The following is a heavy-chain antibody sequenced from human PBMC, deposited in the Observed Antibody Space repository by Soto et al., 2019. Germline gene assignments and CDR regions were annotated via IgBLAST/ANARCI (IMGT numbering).Heavy chain of an antibody. D-gene: IGHD3-16*01. Sequence: ASVKVSCKASGFTFTSSAMQWVRQARGQRLEWIGWIVVGSGNTNYAQKFQERVTITRDMSTSTAYMELSSLRSEDTAVYYCAAGVYDYIWGRTAFDIWGQGTMVTVSS. CDR1: GFTFTSSA. J-gene: IGHJ3*02. CDR2: IVVGSGNT. V-gene: IGHV1-58*02. CDR3: AAGVYDYIWGRTAFDI.